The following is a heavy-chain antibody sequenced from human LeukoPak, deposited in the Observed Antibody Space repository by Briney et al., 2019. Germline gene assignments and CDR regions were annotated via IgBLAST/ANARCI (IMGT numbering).Heavy chain of an antibody. CDR3: AKDQGYFQN. V-gene: IGHV3-30*18. Sequence: GGSLRLSCAASGFTFSSYGMHWVRQAPGKGLEWAAVISNDGNNKYYADSVKGRFTISRDNSKSTLYLQMNSLRAEDTAVYYCAKDQGYFQNWGQGTLVTVSS. CDR2: ISNDGNNK. CDR1: GFTFSSYG. J-gene: IGHJ1*01.